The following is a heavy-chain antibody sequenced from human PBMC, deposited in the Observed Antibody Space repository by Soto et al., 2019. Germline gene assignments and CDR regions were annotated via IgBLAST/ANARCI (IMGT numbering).Heavy chain of an antibody. J-gene: IGHJ6*02. CDR1: GFTFSSYA. Sequence: GGSLRLSCAASGFTFSSYAMHWVRRAPGKGLEWVAVISYDGSNKYYADSVKGRFTISRDNSKNTLYLQMNSLRAEDTAVYYCARGRYHITMIVVPTPSMDVWGQGTTVTGSS. V-gene: IGHV3-30-3*01. CDR2: ISYDGSNK. CDR3: ARGRYHITMIVVPTPSMDV. D-gene: IGHD3-22*01.